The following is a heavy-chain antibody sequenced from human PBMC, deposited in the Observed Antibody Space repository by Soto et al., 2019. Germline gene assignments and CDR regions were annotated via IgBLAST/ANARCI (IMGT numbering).Heavy chain of an antibody. CDR2: IWYDGSNK. CDR1: GFTFSSYG. CDR3: ARDPFGYSNYDRFRGIGFFDY. D-gene: IGHD4-4*01. V-gene: IGHV3-33*01. J-gene: IGHJ4*02. Sequence: RGSLRLSCAASGFTFSSYGMHWVRQAPGKGLEWVAVIWYDGSNKYYADSVKGRFTISRDNSKNTRYLQMNSLRAEDTAVYYCARDPFGYSNYDRFRGIGFFDYWGQGTLVTVSS.